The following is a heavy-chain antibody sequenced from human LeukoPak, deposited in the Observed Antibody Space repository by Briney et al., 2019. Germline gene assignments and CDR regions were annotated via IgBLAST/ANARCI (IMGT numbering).Heavy chain of an antibody. D-gene: IGHD5-18*01. CDR2: IIPIFGTA. CDR3: SRACGYSYGSGDYYYNGMDV. V-gene: IGHV1-69*01. Sequence: SVTVSCKASGGTFSSYAISWVRQAPGQGLEWMGAIIPIFGTANYAQKFQGRVTITADESTSTAYLELSSLRSEDTAVYYCSRACGYSYGSGDYYYNGMDVWGQGTTVTVSS. CDR1: GGTFSSYA. J-gene: IGHJ6*02.